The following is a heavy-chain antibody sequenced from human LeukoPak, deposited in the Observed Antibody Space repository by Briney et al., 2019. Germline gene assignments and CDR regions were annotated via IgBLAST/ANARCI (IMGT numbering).Heavy chain of an antibody. D-gene: IGHD2-2*02. CDR1: GGSISSFH. V-gene: IGHV4-59*01. Sequence: ASETLSLTCTVSGGSISSFHWSWIRQPPGKGLEWIGYIYYSGSTNYNPSLKSRVTISVDTSKNQFSLKLTSVTAADTAVYYCARGDCSSTSCYTRRYWFDPWGQGTLVTVSS. J-gene: IGHJ5*02. CDR3: ARGDCSSTSCYTRRYWFDP. CDR2: IYYSGST.